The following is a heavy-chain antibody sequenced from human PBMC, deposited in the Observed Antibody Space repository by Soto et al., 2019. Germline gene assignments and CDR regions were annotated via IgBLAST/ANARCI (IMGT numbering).Heavy chain of an antibody. Sequence: SETLSLTCTVSGASVSTGAYYWGWVRQRPGKGLEWVGYIYESGYTYYNTSLKSRLTISLDRSNNQFSLGLTSVTAADTAVYYCVRALRHTAMVYPWLDPWGQGPLVTV. J-gene: IGHJ5*02. CDR3: VRALRHTAMVYPWLDP. D-gene: IGHD5-18*01. CDR1: GASVSTGAYY. V-gene: IGHV4-31*03. CDR2: IYESGYT.